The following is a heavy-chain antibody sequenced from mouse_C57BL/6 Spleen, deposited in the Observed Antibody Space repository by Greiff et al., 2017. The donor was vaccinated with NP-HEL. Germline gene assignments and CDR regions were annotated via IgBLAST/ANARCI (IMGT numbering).Heavy chain of an antibody. V-gene: IGHV1-26*01. D-gene: IGHD2-1*01. CDR3: ARRNDYGNPFDY. CDR1: GYTFTDYY. CDR2: INPNNGGT. J-gene: IGHJ2*01. Sequence: VQLQQSGPELVKPGASVKISCKASGYTFTDYYMNWVKQSHGKSLEWIGDINPNNGGTSYNQKFKGKATLTVDKSSSTAYMELRSLTSEDSAVYYCARRNDYGNPFDYWGQGTTLTVSS.